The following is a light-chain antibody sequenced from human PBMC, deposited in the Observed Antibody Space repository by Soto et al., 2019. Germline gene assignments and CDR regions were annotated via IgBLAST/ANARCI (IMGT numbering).Light chain of an antibody. J-gene: IGKJ2*01. CDR2: KAS. CDR3: QQYTVGYT. V-gene: IGKV1-5*03. CDR1: QSISDW. Sequence: DIQMTQSPSALSASVGDRVTITCRASQSISDWLAWYQQKSGKAPKLLIYKASRLESGVPSRCSGSASGTDFTLTISRLQPYDFAAYHCQQYTVGYTFGQGTKLEIK.